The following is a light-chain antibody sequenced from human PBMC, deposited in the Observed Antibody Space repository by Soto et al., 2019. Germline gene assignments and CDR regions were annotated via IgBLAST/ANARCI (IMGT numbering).Light chain of an antibody. J-gene: IGKJ5*01. V-gene: IGKV1-33*01. CDR3: QQYDNLIT. Sequence: DIQMTQSPSSLSASVGDRVTMTCQASQDIRYYLNWYQQKPGKAPKLLIYDASNLETGVPSRFSGSGSGTDFTLTISSLQPEDSAIYYCQQYDNLITFGQGTRLDIK. CDR2: DAS. CDR1: QDIRYY.